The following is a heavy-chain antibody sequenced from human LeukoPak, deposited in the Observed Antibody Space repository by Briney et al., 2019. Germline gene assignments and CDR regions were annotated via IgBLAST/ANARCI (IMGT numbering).Heavy chain of an antibody. CDR1: GYTFTGYY. Sequence: ASVEVSCKASGYTFTGYYMHWVRQAPGKGLEWMGGFDPEDGETIYAQKFQGRVTMTEDTSTDTAYMELSSLRSEDTAVYYCATDYYDSSGLMDYWGQGTLVTVSS. D-gene: IGHD3-22*01. J-gene: IGHJ4*02. CDR3: ATDYYDSSGLMDY. V-gene: IGHV1-24*01. CDR2: FDPEDGET.